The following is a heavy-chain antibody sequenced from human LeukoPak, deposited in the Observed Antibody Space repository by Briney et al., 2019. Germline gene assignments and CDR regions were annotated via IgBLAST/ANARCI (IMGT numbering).Heavy chain of an antibody. V-gene: IGHV4-30-4*01. CDR2: SSYSGST. CDR1: GVSISSADYY. CDR3: GRDCVSGIDY. D-gene: IGHD5/OR15-5a*01. J-gene: IGHJ4*02. Sequence: SQTLSLTCTVSGVSISSADYYWSWIRQPPGKGLEWIGYSSYSGSTSYNPSLNSRVTISVDTSRNQFSLRLSSVTAADTAVYYCGRDCVSGIDYWGQGTLVTVSS.